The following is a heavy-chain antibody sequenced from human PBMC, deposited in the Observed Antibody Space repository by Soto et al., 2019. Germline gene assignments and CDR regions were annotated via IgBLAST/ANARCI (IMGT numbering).Heavy chain of an antibody. Sequence: SVKVSCKASGGTFSSYAISWVRQAPGQGLEWMGGIIAIFGTANYAQKFQGRVTITADESTSTAYMELRSLRSDDTAVYYCARDIGRSAACFPLSEKSDDWGQGTLVTVSS. CDR1: GGTFSSYA. CDR3: ARDIGRSAACFPLSEKSDD. J-gene: IGHJ4*02. V-gene: IGHV1-69*13. D-gene: IGHD6-13*01. CDR2: IIAIFGTA.